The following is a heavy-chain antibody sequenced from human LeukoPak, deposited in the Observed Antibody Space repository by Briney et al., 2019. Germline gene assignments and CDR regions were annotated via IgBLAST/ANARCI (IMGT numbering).Heavy chain of an antibody. J-gene: IGHJ4*02. D-gene: IGHD3-22*01. Sequence: SEALSLTCTESGGSISSDDYYWNWIRQPAGRGLEWIGRIYITGNTMYNPSLESRVRMSIDTSKNQVSLTVKSVTAADTAVYYCARYYDSSGYYPHRFDYWGQGTLVTVSS. CDR2: IYITGNT. CDR1: GGSISSDDYY. CDR3: ARYYDSSGYYPHRFDY. V-gene: IGHV4-61*02.